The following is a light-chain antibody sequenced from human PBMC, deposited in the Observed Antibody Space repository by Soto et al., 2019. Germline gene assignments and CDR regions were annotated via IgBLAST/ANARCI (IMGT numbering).Light chain of an antibody. V-gene: IGLV1-40*01. J-gene: IGLJ2*01. CDR1: SSNIGAGYD. CDR3: QSYDSSLSGSYVV. Sequence: QLVLTQPPSVSGAPGQRVTISCTGSSSNIGAGYDVHWYQQLPGTAPKLLIYGNSNRPSGVPDRFSGSKSGTSASLAITGLQAEDEADYYWQSYDSSLSGSYVVFGGGTKLTVL. CDR2: GNS.